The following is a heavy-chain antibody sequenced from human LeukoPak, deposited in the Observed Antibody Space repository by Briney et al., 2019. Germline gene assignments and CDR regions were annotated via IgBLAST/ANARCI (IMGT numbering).Heavy chain of an antibody. V-gene: IGHV3-7*03. CDR3: AREVAAAGDFDI. J-gene: IGHJ3*02. CDR1: GFTFSSYS. Sequence: PGGSLRLSCAASGFTFSSYSMSWVRQAPGKGLEWVANIKQDGSEKYYVDSVKGRFTISRDNAKNSLYLQMNSLRAEDTAVYYCAREVAAAGDFDIWGQGTMVTVSS. CDR2: IKQDGSEK. D-gene: IGHD6-25*01.